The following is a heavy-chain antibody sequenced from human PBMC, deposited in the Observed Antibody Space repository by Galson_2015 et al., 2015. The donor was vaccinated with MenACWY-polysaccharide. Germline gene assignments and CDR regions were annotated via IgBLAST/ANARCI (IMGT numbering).Heavy chain of an antibody. D-gene: IGHD2-21*01. CDR1: GFTFSSYS. Sequence: SLRLSCAASGFTFSSYSMNWVRQAPGRGLEWVSSISSSRTSIYYADSVKGRFTISRDNAKNSLYLQMNSLRAEDTAVYYCTRDERSCRGDMCSPLDYGGQGTLVTVSS. CDR3: TRDERSCRGDMCSPLDY. J-gene: IGHJ4*02. V-gene: IGHV3-21*01. CDR2: ISSSRTSI.